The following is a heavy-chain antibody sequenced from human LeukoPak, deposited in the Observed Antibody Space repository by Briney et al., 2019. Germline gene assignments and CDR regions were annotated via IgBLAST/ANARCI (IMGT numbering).Heavy chain of an antibody. D-gene: IGHD6-13*01. V-gene: IGHV3-23*01. CDR3: AKSEGVSRGYFDY. CDR2: ISGSGDNT. J-gene: IGHJ4*02. CDR1: GLTFSTYA. Sequence: GGSLRLSCAASGLTFSTYAMSWVRQAPGKGLEWVSAISGSGDNTYYADSVKGRFTISRDNSKNTLYLQMNSLRAEDTAVYYCAKSEGVSRGYFDYWGQGTLVTVSS.